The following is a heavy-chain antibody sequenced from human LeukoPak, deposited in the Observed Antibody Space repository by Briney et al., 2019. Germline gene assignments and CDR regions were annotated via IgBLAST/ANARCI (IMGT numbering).Heavy chain of an antibody. CDR3: VRVAKERVGGVYYFEY. CDR1: GFTFSDYD. CDR2: IGTAGDT. Sequence: AGGSLRLSCAASGFTFSDYDMHWVRQATRKGREWVSAIGTAGDTYYTGSVKGRFTISRENAKNSLYLQMNSLRAGDTAVYYCVRVAKERVGGVYYFEYWGQGTPVTVSS. V-gene: IGHV3-13*01. J-gene: IGHJ4*02. D-gene: IGHD1-1*01.